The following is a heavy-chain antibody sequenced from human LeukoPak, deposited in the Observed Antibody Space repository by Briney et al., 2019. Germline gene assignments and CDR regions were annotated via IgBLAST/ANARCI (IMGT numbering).Heavy chain of an antibody. CDR2: IYYSGST. CDR3: GLSAGTPLPLGFDY. Sequence: PSQTLSLTCTVSGGSISSSSYYWGWIRQPPGKGLEWIGSIYYSGSTYYNPSLKSRVTISVDTSKNQFSLKLSSVTAADTAVYYCGLSAGTPLPLGFDYWGQGTLVTVSS. J-gene: IGHJ4*02. V-gene: IGHV4-39*01. D-gene: IGHD6-13*01. CDR1: GGSISSSSYY.